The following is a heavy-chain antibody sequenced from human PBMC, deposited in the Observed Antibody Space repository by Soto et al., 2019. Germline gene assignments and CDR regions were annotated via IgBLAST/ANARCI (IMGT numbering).Heavy chain of an antibody. CDR3: AKDPGYSSSWFSHYYYGMDV. CDR1: GFTFSSYG. V-gene: IGHV3-30*18. Sequence: QVQLVESGGGVVQPGRSLRLSCAASGFTFSSYGMHWVRQAPGKGLEWVAVISYDGSNKYYADSVKGRFTISRDNSKNTLYLQMNSLRAEETAVYYCAKDPGYSSSWFSHYYYGMDVWGQGTTVTVSS. D-gene: IGHD6-13*01. J-gene: IGHJ6*02. CDR2: ISYDGSNK.